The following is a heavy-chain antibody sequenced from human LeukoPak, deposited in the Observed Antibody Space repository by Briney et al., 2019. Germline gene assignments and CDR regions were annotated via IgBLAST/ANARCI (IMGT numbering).Heavy chain of an antibody. CDR2: INHSGST. Sequence: SETLSLTCTVSGDSISSGSHWGWLRQPPGKGLEWIGEINHSGSTNYNPSLKSRVTISVDTSKNQFSLKLSSVTAADTAVYYCARLVDTAMVIWGQGTLVTVSS. CDR1: GDSISSGSH. J-gene: IGHJ4*02. V-gene: IGHV4-38-2*02. D-gene: IGHD5-18*01. CDR3: ARLVDTAMVI.